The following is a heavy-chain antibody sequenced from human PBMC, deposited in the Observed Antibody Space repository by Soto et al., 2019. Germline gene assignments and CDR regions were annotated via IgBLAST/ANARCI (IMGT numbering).Heavy chain of an antibody. V-gene: IGHV3-23*01. J-gene: IGHJ6*03. D-gene: IGHD5-18*01. CDR2: ISGSGGST. CDR1: GFTFSSYA. Sequence: EVQLLESGGGLVQPGGSLRLSCAASGFTFSSYAMSWVRQAPGQGLEWVSAISGSGGSTYYADSVKGRFTISRDNSKNTLYRQMNSLRAEDKAVYYCAQPIQAMVLYYYIDVWGKGTTVTVSS. CDR3: AQPIQAMVLYYYIDV.